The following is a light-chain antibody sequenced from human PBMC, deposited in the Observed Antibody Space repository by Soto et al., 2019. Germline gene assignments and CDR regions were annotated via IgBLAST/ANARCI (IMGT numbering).Light chain of an antibody. J-gene: IGLJ2*01. CDR1: SSNIGSNY. V-gene: IGLV1-47*01. CDR3: AAWDDSLSGVV. Sequence: QPVLTQPPSASGTPGQRVTISCSGSSSNIGSNYVYWYQQLPGTAPKLLICRNNQRPSGVPDRFSGSKSGTSASLAISGLRSEDEADYYCAAWDDSLSGVVFGGGTQLTVL. CDR2: RNN.